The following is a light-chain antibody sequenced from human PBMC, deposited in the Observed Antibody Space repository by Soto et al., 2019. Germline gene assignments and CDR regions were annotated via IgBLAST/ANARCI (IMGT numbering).Light chain of an antibody. V-gene: IGLV1-47*01. CDR2: SNN. Sequence: HSVLSQPRSESGTPGQTVTISCSGSSSNIGTHHVYWYQQLPGTAPKLLVFSNNQRPSEVPDRFSASKSGSSASLAISGLRSEDEADYYCASWYDSLSGVIFGGGTKVTVL. CDR1: SSNIGTHH. J-gene: IGLJ2*01. CDR3: ASWYDSLSGVI.